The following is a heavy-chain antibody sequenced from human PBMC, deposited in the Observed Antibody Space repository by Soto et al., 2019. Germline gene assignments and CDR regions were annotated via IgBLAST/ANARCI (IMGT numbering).Heavy chain of an antibody. Sequence: QVQLVQSGAEVKKPGASVKVSCKASGYTFTSYGISWVRQAPGQGLEWMGWISAYNGNTNYAQKLQGRVTMTTDTPTSKAYRDLRGPRSDEPAVYFCAGGGGVNHYSIWGQGTMVTVSS. J-gene: IGHJ3*02. CDR2: ISAYNGNT. D-gene: IGHD3-16*01. V-gene: IGHV1-18*01. CDR3: AGGGGVNHYSI. CDR1: GYTFTSYG.